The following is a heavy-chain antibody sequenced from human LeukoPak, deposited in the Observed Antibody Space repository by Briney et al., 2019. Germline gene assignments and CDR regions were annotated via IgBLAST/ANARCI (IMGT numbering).Heavy chain of an antibody. Sequence: PSETLSLTCTVSGGSISSYYWSWIRQPPGKGLEWIGYIYYSGSTNYNPSLKSRVTISVDTSKNQFSLKLSSVTAADTAVYYCARGGYDFWSGYYPFDYWGQGTLVTVSS. CDR3: ARGGYDFWSGYYPFDY. CDR1: GGSISSYY. D-gene: IGHD3-3*01. CDR2: IYYSGST. J-gene: IGHJ4*02. V-gene: IGHV4-59*01.